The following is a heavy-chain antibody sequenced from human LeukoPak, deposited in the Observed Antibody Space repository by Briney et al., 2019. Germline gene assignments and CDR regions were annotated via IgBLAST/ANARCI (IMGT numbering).Heavy chain of an antibody. V-gene: IGHV3-74*01. CDR2: INSDGSST. CDR1: GFTFSSYL. CDR3: ARDTAAVAGTAPTVAWYYYMDV. Sequence: GGSLRLSCAASGFTFSSYLMHWVRQAPGKGLVWVSRINSDGSSTTYAESVKGRFTIPRDNAKNTLYLQMNSLRAEDTAVYYCARDTAAVAGTAPTVAWYYYMDVWGKGTTVTVSS. D-gene: IGHD6-19*01. J-gene: IGHJ6*03.